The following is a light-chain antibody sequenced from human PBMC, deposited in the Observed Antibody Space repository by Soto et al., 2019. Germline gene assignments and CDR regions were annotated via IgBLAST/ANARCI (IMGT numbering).Light chain of an antibody. J-gene: IGKJ4*01. CDR2: TAS. Sequence: DIQLTQSPSFLSASVGDRVTITCRASQGIASYLAWYQQKPGKAPKLLIYTASTFQSGVPSRFSGCGSGTEFTLTISSLQPEDFATYYCQQLTSYPSTFGGGTKVEIK. CDR1: QGIASY. V-gene: IGKV1-9*01. CDR3: QQLTSYPST.